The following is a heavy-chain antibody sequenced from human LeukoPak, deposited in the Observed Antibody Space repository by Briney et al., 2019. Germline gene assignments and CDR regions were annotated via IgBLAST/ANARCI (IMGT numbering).Heavy chain of an antibody. J-gene: IGHJ4*02. V-gene: IGHV1-18*04. D-gene: IGHD2-2*01. CDR2: ISPYNGNT. CDR1: GYTFTSYG. Sequence: ASVKVSCKASGYTFTSYGISWVRQAPGQGLEWMGWISPYNGNTNYAQSLQGRVTLTADTSTSTAYMELRSLRSDDTAVYYCAREDCSSTTCYLGDNWGQGTLATVSS. CDR3: AREDCSSTTCYLGDN.